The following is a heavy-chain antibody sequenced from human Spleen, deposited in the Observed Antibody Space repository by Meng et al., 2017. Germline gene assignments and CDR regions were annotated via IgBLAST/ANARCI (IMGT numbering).Heavy chain of an antibody. D-gene: IGHD3-9*01. CDR3: ASYSHDILGRLWFDP. CDR2: IYHSGST. J-gene: IGHJ5*02. CDR1: GGSISSSNW. V-gene: IGHV4-4*02. Sequence: QVHLDGAGPRQVQPSGTLSLTCAVSGGSISSSNWWSWVRQPPGKGLEWIGEIYHSGSTNYNPSLKSRVTISVDKSKNQFSLKLSSVTAADTAVYYCASYSHDILGRLWFDPWGQGTLVTVSS.